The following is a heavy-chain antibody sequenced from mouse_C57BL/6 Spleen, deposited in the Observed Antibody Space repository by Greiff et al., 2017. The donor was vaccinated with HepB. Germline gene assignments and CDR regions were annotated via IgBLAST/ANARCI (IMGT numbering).Heavy chain of an antibody. J-gene: IGHJ1*03. CDR2: IDPSDSET. V-gene: IGHV1-52*01. CDR3: ARSGGSRHAYFDV. Sequence: QVQLQQPGAELVRPGSSVKLSCKASGYTFTSYWMHWVKQRPIQGLEWIGNIDPSDSETHYNQKFKDKATLTVDKSSSTAYMQLSSLTSEDSAVYYCARSGGSRHAYFDVWGTGTTVTVAS. CDR1: GYTFTSYW. D-gene: IGHD1-1*01.